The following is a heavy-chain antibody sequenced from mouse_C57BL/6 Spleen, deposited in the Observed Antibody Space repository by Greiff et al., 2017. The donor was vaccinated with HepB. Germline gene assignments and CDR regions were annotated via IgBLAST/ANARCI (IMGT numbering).Heavy chain of an antibody. J-gene: IGHJ3*01. CDR3: ARAWLPFAY. V-gene: IGHV1-42*01. Sequence: VQLKQSGPELVKPGASVKISCKASGYSFTGYYMNWVKQSPEKSLEWIGEINPSTGGTTYNQKFKAKATLTVDKSSSTAYMQLKSLTSEDSAVYYCARAWLPFAYWGQGTLVTVSA. D-gene: IGHD2-2*01. CDR1: GYSFTGYY. CDR2: INPSTGGT.